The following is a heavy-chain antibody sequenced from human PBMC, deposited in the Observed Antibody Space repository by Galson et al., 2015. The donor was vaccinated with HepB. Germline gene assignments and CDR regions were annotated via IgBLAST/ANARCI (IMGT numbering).Heavy chain of an antibody. D-gene: IGHD3-3*01. J-gene: IGHJ6*02. Sequence: SVKVSCKVSGYTLTELSMHWVRQAPGKGLEWMGGFDPEDGETIYAQKFQGRVTMTEDTSTDTAYMELSSLRSEDTAVYYCATEGYGVRDELYLYGMDGWGPRTPVPV. CDR1: GYTLTELS. CDR3: ATEGYGVRDELYLYGMDG. CDR2: FDPEDGET. V-gene: IGHV1-24*01.